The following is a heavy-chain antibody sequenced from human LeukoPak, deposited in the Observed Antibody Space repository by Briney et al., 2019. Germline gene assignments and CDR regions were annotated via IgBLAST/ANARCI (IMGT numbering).Heavy chain of an antibody. V-gene: IGHV3-9*01. D-gene: IGHD7-27*01. CDR3: AKDSHWGPFDYYYGMDV. CDR2: ISWNSGSI. CDR1: GFTFDDYA. Sequence: PGRSLRLSCAASGFTFDDYAMHWVRQAPGKGLEWVSGISWNSGSIGYADSVKGRFTISRDNAKNSLYLQMNSLRAEDTALYCCAKDSHWGPFDYYYGMDVWGQGTTVTVSS. J-gene: IGHJ6*02.